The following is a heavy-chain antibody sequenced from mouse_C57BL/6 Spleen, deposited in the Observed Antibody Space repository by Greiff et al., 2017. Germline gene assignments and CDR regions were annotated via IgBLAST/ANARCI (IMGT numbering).Heavy chain of an antibody. D-gene: IGHD3-3*01. V-gene: IGHV1-72*01. J-gene: IGHJ1*03. CDR3: ARGAGSNYWYFDV. CDR2: IDPNSGGT. CDR1: GYTFTSYW. Sequence: QVHVKQPGAELVKPGASVKLSCKASGYTFTSYWMHWVKQRPGRGLEWIGRIDPNSGGTKYNEKFKSKATLTVDKPSSTAYMQLSSLTSEDSAVYYCARGAGSNYWYFDVWGTGTTVTVSS.